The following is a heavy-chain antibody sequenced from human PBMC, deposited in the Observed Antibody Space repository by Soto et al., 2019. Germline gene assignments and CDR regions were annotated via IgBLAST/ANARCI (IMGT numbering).Heavy chain of an antibody. Sequence: EVQLLESGGGLVQPGGSLRLSCAASGFTFSSYAMSWVRQAPGKGLEWVSAISGSGGSTYYADSVKGRFTISRDNSKNTLYLQMNSLRAENTAVYYCAKVWTTVTPGPRNWFDPCGQGTLVTVS. CDR1: GFTFSSYA. CDR2: ISGSGGST. D-gene: IGHD4-4*01. J-gene: IGHJ5*02. CDR3: AKVWTTVTPGPRNWFDP. V-gene: IGHV3-23*01.